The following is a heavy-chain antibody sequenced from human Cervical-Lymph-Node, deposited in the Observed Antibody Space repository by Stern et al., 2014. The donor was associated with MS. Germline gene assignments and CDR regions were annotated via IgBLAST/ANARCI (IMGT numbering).Heavy chain of an antibody. J-gene: IGHJ4*02. Sequence: VQLVESGAEVKRPGASVKLSCTTSGYTFTNYYMHWVRQDPGHGLEWMGMINPSFGTTNSAQKFQGRITMAMDTSTSTVYMEVNSLISEDTAVYYCAREMAGDFDYWGQGALVTVSS. CDR1: GYTFTNYY. D-gene: IGHD6-19*01. CDR2: INPSFGTT. V-gene: IGHV1-46*01. CDR3: AREMAGDFDY.